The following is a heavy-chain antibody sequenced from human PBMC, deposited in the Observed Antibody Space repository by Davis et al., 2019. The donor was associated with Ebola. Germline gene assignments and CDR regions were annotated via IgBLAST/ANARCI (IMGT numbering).Heavy chain of an antibody. CDR3: ARDLSYFSLEV. CDR1: GFSFSSYA. D-gene: IGHD2/OR15-2a*01. V-gene: IGHV3-30-3*01. J-gene: IGHJ6*02. CDR2: ISHDGSTK. Sequence: GESLKISCAASGFSFSSYAMHWVRQSPGKGLEWVAVISHDGSTKYYADSVKGRFTISRDNSENTLYLQMNSLTADDTAVYYCARDLSYFSLEVCGQGTTVSVSS.